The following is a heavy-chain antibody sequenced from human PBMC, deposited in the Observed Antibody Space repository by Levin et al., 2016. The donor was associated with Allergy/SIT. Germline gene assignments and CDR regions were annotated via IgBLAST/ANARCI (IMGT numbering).Heavy chain of an antibody. CDR3: AREGVRGIAAAPDAFDI. V-gene: IGHV4-34*01. CDR1: GGSFSGYY. J-gene: IGHJ3*02. CDR2: INHSGST. D-gene: IGHD6-13*01. Sequence: SETLSLTCAVYGGSFSGYYWSWIRQPPGKGLEWIGEINHSGSTNYNPSLKSRVTISVDTSKNQFSLKLSSVTAADTAVYYCAREGVRGIAAAPDAFDIWGQGTMVTVSS.